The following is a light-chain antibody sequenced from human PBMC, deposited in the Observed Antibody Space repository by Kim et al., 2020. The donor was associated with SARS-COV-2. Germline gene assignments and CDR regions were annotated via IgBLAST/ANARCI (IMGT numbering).Light chain of an antibody. V-gene: IGLV2-14*03. CDR1: KSDIGAYDH. CDR3: SSFTTSSTFV. CDR2: DVN. Sequence: SITLSCTGPKSDIGAYDHVACFQQNPGKVPKLLIYDVNRRPSGDSNRFSGAKSGTTASLTISGLQADDEADYYCSSFTTSSTFVFGGGTQLTVL. J-gene: IGLJ3*02.